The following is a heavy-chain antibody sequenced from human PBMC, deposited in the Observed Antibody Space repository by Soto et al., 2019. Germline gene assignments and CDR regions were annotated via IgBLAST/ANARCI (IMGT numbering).Heavy chain of an antibody. Sequence: QVPLVDSGGGVAQPGRSLRLSCAASGFTFKTCGMHWVRQAPGKGLEWVAVIWYDGITTHSADSVKGRFTISRDSSKHTLYRHMHSLAAEDKAVYYCVRDIAFPHSRPNDAFNVWGQGKMVTVSS. CDR2: IWYDGITT. CDR3: VRDIAFPHSRPNDAFNV. V-gene: IGHV3-33*01. CDR1: GFTFKTCG. D-gene: IGHD3-16*02. J-gene: IGHJ3*01.